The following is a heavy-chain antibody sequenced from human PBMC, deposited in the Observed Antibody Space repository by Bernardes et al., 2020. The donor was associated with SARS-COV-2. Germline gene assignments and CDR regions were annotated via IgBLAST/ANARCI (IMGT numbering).Heavy chain of an antibody. D-gene: IGHD1-1*01. CDR2: ISYDGSKK. V-gene: IGHV3-30*18. Sequence: VGSLRLSCAASGFTFSTYGMHWVRQAPGRGLEWVALISYDGSKKYYAESVKGRCTISRDNAKNTLDLQMNSLRVEDTGVYYCAKDLRTQLRMSYVMVDGFDSWGRGTLVSVSS. CDR1: GFTFSTYG. J-gene: IGHJ4*02. CDR3: AKDLRTQLRMSYVMVDGFDS.